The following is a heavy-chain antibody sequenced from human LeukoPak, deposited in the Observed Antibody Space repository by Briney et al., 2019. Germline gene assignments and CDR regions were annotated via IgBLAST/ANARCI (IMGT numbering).Heavy chain of an antibody. CDR3: AKDSLATYNYYDSTWFDY. V-gene: IGHV3-23*01. CDR2: ISGSGGST. D-gene: IGHD3-22*01. Sequence: PGGSLRLSCAASGFTFSSYAMSWVRQAPGKGLEWVSAISGSGGSTYYAVSVKGRFTISRDNSKNTLYLQMNSLRAEDTAVYYCAKDSLATYNYYDSTWFDYWGQGTLVTVSS. CDR1: GFTFSSYA. J-gene: IGHJ4*02.